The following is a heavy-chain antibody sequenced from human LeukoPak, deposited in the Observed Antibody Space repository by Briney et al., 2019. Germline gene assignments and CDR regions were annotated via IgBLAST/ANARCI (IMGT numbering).Heavy chain of an antibody. CDR3: ARVGQGCFDL. J-gene: IGHJ2*01. Sequence: SETLSLTCTVSGGSISSYYWTWIRQPPGKALEWIGYIYYSGRTSYNPSLKSRVTMSVDTSKNQFSLKLSSVTAADTATYYCARVGQGCFDLWGRGTLVTVSS. CDR1: GGSISSYY. CDR2: IYYSGRT. V-gene: IGHV4-59*01.